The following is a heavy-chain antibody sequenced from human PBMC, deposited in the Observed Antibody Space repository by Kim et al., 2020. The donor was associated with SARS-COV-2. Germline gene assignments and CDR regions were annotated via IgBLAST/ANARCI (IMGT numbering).Heavy chain of an antibody. CDR3: ARSAGPYDYYFDY. J-gene: IGHJ4*02. D-gene: IGHD3-16*01. Sequence: SYSPSFQGQVTISADKSTTPAYLQWSSLKASDTAMYYCARSAGPYDYYFDYWGQGTLVTVSS. V-gene: IGHV5-51*01.